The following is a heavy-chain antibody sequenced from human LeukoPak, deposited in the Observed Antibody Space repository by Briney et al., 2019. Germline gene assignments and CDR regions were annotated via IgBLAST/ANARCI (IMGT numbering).Heavy chain of an antibody. D-gene: IGHD1-14*01. J-gene: IGHJ3*02. CDR1: GDSNNFYY. CDR2: IYYSGST. CDR3: ARHWGDSPNHSDDLYAFDI. Sequence: SETLSLTCSVSGDSNNFYYWSWIRQPPGKGLEWIGYIYYSGSTNYNPSLKSRVTISVDTSKNQFSLKLSSVTAADTAVYYCARHWGDSPNHSDDLYAFDIWGQGTMVTVSS. V-gene: IGHV4-59*08.